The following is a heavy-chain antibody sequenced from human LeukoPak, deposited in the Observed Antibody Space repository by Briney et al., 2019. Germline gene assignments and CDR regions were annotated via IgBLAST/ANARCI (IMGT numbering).Heavy chain of an antibody. CDR2: IQQDGGER. J-gene: IGHJ4*02. D-gene: IGHD1-26*01. V-gene: IGHV3-7*01. CDR3: ARDKIVGATYFDY. CDR1: GFTFTDYW. Sequence: GGSLRLSCVGTGFTFTDYWMSWVRQAPGKGPEWVANIQQDGGERYYVDSVEGRFTISRDNAKKLLYLQMDSLRAEDTATYYCARDKIVGATYFDYWGQGILVTVSS.